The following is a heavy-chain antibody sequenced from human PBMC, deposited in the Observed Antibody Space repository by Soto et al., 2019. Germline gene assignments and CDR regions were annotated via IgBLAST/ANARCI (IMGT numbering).Heavy chain of an antibody. V-gene: IGHV4-31*03. CDR1: GGSISSGGYY. CDR3: ARGGSSSPYFDD. J-gene: IGHJ4*02. CDR2: IYYSGST. D-gene: IGHD6-13*01. Sequence: QVQLQESGPGLVKPSHTLSLTCTVSGGSISSGGYYWTWIRQHPGKGLEWIGYIYYSGSTCYNPALKSRVTISVDTSKKQFSLKLSSVTAADTAVYYCARGGSSSPYFDDWGQGTLVTVSS.